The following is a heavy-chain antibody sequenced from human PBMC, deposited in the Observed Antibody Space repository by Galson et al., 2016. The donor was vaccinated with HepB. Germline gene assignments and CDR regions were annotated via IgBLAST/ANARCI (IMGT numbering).Heavy chain of an antibody. V-gene: IGHV3-13*01. CDR1: GFTFNDYD. Sequence: SLRLSCAISGFTFNDYDMHWVRQGRGESLEWVANMRPAGDKYYPGSVKGRFTVSRESANNSFYLQMDSLRAGDSGVYFCASGPHWNHAYWGQGTLVTVSS. CDR2: MRPAGDK. CDR3: ASGPHWNHAY. D-gene: IGHD1-1*01. J-gene: IGHJ4*02.